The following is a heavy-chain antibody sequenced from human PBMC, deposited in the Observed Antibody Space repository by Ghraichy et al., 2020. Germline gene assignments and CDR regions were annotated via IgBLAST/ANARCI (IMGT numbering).Heavy chain of an antibody. V-gene: IGHV4-59*01. D-gene: IGHD3-3*01. Sequence: SQTISLTCTVSGGSISSYYWSWIRQPPGKGLEWIGYIYYSGSTNYNPSLKSRVTISVDTSKNQFSLKLSSVTAADTAVYYCARGTPIRDPYYDFWSGYYSDYYYYYMDVWGKGTTVTVSS. J-gene: IGHJ6*03. CDR1: GGSISSYY. CDR2: IYYSGST. CDR3: ARGTPIRDPYYDFWSGYYSDYYYYYMDV.